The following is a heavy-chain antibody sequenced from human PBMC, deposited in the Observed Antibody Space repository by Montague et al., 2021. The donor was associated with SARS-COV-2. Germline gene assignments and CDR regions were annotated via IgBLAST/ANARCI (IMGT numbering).Heavy chain of an antibody. V-gene: IGHV4-61*02. CDR3: ARVGGNHYRYFDY. D-gene: IGHD1-26*01. CDR2: IYTSGST. J-gene: IGHJ4*02. CDR1: GDSVSSEIYY. Sequence: TLSLTCTVSGDSVSSEIYYWSWIRQPAGKGLEWIGRIYTSGSTNYNPSLRSRVTISVDTSKNQFSLRLSSVTAADTAVYYCARVGGNHYRYFDYWGQGTLVPVSS.